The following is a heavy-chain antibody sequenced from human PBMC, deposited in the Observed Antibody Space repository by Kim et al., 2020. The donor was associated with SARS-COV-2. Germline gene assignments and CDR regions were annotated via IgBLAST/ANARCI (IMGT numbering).Heavy chain of an antibody. Sequence: GGSLRLSCAASGFTFSGSAIHWVRQASGKGLEWVGRIRGKANSYATEYDASVKGRFTISRDDSKNTAYLQMNSLKTEDTALYYCSRPVPPDFRETDWGQGTLVTVSS. J-gene: IGHJ4*02. CDR2: IRGKANSYAT. V-gene: IGHV3-73*01. D-gene: IGHD3-10*01. CDR3: SRPVPPDFRETD. CDR1: GFTFSGSA.